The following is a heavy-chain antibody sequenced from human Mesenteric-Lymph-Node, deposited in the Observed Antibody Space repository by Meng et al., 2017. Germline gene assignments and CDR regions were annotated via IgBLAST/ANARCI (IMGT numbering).Heavy chain of an antibody. CDR1: GFTFSSYW. J-gene: IGHJ5*02. V-gene: IGHV3-66*01. CDR2: MYSGGRT. Sequence: EVQLVESGGGLVQPGGSLRLSCAASGFTFSSYWMHWVRQAPGKGLVWVSVMYSGGRTFYADSVKGRFTISRDNSKNTLYLQMYSLRVEDTAVYYCARDLWFDPWGQGTLVTVSS. CDR3: ARDLWFDP.